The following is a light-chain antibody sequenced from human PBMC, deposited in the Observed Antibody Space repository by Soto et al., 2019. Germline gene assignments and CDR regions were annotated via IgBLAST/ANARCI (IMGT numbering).Light chain of an antibody. CDR1: QSVSSY. J-gene: IGKJ1*01. CDR3: QQRSNWQRWT. CDR2: DAS. V-gene: IGKV3-11*01. Sequence: EIELTQSPATLSLSPGERATLSCRASQSVSSYLAWYQQKPGQAPRLLIYDASNMATGIPARFSGSGSGTAFTLTISSIEHADFSVYYCQQRSNWQRWTFGQGTKVEIK.